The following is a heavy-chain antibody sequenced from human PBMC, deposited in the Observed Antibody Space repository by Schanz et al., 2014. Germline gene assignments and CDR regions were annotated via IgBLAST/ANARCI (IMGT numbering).Heavy chain of an antibody. Sequence: QVQVVQSGGGLVKPGGSLRLSCAASGFVFGDYYMTWIRQAPGKGLEWLSYISDSGTYTNYADSVKGRFTISRDNAKNSLYLQMNSLRVEDTALYYCARDRRNADLDYWGQGTLVTVSS. CDR2: ISDSGTYT. V-gene: IGHV3-11*06. CDR3: ARDRRNADLDY. J-gene: IGHJ4*02. D-gene: IGHD1-1*01. CDR1: GFVFGDYY.